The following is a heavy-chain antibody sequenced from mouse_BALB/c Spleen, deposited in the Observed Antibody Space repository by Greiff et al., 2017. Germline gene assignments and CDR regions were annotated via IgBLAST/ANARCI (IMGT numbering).Heavy chain of an antibody. CDR3: ARQGNSYYYGSSYAMDY. V-gene: IGHV5-12-1*01. CDR2: ISSGGGST. Sequence: EVMLVESGGGLVKPGGSLKLSCAASGFAFSSYDMSWVRQTPEKRLEWVAYISSGGGSTYYPDTVKGRFTISRDNAKNTLYLQMSSLKSEDTAMYYCARQGNSYYYGSSYAMDYWGQGTSVTVSS. CDR1: GFAFSSYD. J-gene: IGHJ4*01. D-gene: IGHD1-1*01.